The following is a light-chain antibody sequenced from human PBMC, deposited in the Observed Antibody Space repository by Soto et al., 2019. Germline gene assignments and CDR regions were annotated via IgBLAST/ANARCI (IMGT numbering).Light chain of an antibody. CDR3: QQYGSSLYT. Sequence: EIVLTQSPGTLSLSPGERATLSCRASQSVSRNSLAWYQQKPGQAPRLLIYAASSRATGIPDRFSGSGSGTDFILTISRLEPEDVAVFYCQQYGSSLYTFGQGTKLEIK. CDR2: AAS. CDR1: QSVSRNS. J-gene: IGKJ2*01. V-gene: IGKV3-20*01.